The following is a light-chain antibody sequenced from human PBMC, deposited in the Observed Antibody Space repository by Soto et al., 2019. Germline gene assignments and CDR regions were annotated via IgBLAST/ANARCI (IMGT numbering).Light chain of an antibody. V-gene: IGLV1-47*01. Sequence: QSVLTQPPSASGTPGQRVTISCSGSSSNIGSNYVYWYQQLPGTAPKLLIYRNNQRPSGVPDRFSGSKSGTSASLAISGLRSEVEADYNCAAWVDGLGGVVFGEGPSSP. CDR3: AAWVDGLGGVV. CDR1: SSNIGSNY. J-gene: IGLJ2*01. CDR2: RNN.